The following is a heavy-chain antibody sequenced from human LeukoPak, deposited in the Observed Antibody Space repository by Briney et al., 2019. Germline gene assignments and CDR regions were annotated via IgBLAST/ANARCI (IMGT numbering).Heavy chain of an antibody. Sequence: SETLSLTCTVSGGSISNYYWSWIRQPPGKGLEWIGRIYTSGSTNYNPSLKSRVTMSVDTSKNQFSLKLSSVTAADTAVYYCARRGRHYYGSGSYYNYYYYMDVWGKGTTVTISS. D-gene: IGHD3-10*01. CDR3: ARRGRHYYGSGSYYNYYYYMDV. V-gene: IGHV4-4*07. CDR2: IYTSGST. CDR1: GGSISNYY. J-gene: IGHJ6*03.